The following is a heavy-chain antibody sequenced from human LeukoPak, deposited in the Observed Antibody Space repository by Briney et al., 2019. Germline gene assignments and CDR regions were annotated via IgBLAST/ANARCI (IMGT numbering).Heavy chain of an antibody. CDR2: INPNSGGT. Sequence: GASVTVSCKASGYTFTGYYMHWVRQAPGQGLEWMGWINPNSGGTNYAQKFQGRVTMTRDTSISTAYMELSRLRSDDTAVYYCSAAAGRYNWFDPWGQGTLVTVSS. D-gene: IGHD6-13*01. J-gene: IGHJ5*02. V-gene: IGHV1-2*02. CDR3: SAAAGRYNWFDP. CDR1: GYTFTGYY.